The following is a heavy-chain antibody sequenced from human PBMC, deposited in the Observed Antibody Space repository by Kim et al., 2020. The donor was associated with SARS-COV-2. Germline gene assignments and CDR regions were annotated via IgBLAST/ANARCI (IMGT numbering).Heavy chain of an antibody. Sequence: SETLSLTCTVSGGSISSYYWSWIRQPPGKGLEWIGYIYYSGSTNYNPSLKSRVIISVDTSKNQFSLKLSSVTAADTAVYYCAGAPLEGSWFDPWGQGTLVTVSS. CDR1: GGSISSYY. CDR3: AGAPLEGSWFDP. CDR2: IYYSGST. D-gene: IGHD1-1*01. V-gene: IGHV4-59*13. J-gene: IGHJ5*02.